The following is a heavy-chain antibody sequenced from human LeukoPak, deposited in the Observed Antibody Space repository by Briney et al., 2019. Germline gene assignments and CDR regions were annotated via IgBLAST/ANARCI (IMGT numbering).Heavy chain of an antibody. CDR2: ISYDGSNK. V-gene: IGHV3-30*04. CDR3: ARDRPQVGSGYYFDY. CDR1: GFTFSSYA. J-gene: IGHJ4*02. Sequence: GGSLRLSCAASGFTFSSYAMHWVRQAPGKGLEWVAVISYDGSNKYYADSVKGRFTISRDNAKNSLYLQMNSLRAEDTAVYYCARDRPQVGSGYYFDYWGQGTLVTVSS. D-gene: IGHD6-25*01.